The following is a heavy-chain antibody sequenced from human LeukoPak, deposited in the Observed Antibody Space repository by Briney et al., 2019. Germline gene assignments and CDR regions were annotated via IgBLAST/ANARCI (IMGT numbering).Heavy chain of an antibody. CDR3: ARELEYCSSTSCHKAFDI. Sequence: SQTLSLTCTVSGGSNSSGSYYWSWIRQPAGKGLEWIGRIYTSRSTSYNPSLKSRVTISVDTSKNQFFLKLSSVTAADTAVYYCARELEYCSSTSCHKAFDIWGQGTMVTVSS. V-gene: IGHV4-61*02. CDR1: GGSNSSGSYY. CDR2: IYTSRST. D-gene: IGHD2-2*01. J-gene: IGHJ3*02.